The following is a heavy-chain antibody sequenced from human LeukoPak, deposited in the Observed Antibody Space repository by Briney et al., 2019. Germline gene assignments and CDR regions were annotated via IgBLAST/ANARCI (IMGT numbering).Heavy chain of an antibody. J-gene: IGHJ2*01. Sequence: ASVKVSCKASGYTFTGYYMHWVRQAPGQGLEWMGCINPNSGGTKYAQKFQGGVTLTRDTSISTAYMELSRLRSDDTAVYYCARVYYSSSYDYWYFDLWGRGTLVTVSS. CDR2: INPNSGGT. CDR3: ARVYYSSSYDYWYFDL. D-gene: IGHD6-13*01. CDR1: GYTFTGYY. V-gene: IGHV1-2*02.